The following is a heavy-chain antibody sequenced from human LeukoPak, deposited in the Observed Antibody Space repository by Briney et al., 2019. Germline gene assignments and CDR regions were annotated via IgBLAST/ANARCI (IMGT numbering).Heavy chain of an antibody. Sequence: SVKVSCKASGGTFSSYAISWVRQAPGQGLEWMGGIIPIFGTANYAQKFQGRVTITADESTSTAYMELSSLRSEDTAVYYCGRRVVVMTAWFDPWGQGTLVTVSS. CDR1: GGTFSSYA. CDR3: GRRVVVMTAWFDP. D-gene: IGHD3-22*01. V-gene: IGHV1-69*13. J-gene: IGHJ5*02. CDR2: IIPIFGTA.